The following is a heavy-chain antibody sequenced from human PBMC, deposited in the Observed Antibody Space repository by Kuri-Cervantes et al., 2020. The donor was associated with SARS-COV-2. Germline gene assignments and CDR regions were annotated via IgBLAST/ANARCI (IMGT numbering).Heavy chain of an antibody. CDR3: AKDLSRAAALTGAQVL. CDR2: ISGSGGST. V-gene: IGHV3-23*01. D-gene: IGHD6-13*01. J-gene: IGHJ4*02. Sequence: GGSLRLSCAASGFTFSSYEMNWVRQAPGKGLEWVSAISGSGGSTYYADSVKGRFTISRDNSKNTLYLQMNSLRAEDTAVYYCAKDLSRAAALTGAQVLWGQGTLVTVSS. CDR1: GFTFSSYE.